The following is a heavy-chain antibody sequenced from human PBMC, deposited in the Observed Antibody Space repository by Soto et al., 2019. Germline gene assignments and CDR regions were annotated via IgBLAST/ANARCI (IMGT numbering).Heavy chain of an antibody. V-gene: IGHV4-30-2*01. Sequence: QLQLQESGSGLVKPSQTLSLTCAVSGGSISNGGYSWSWIRQPPGKGLEWIGNIFHSGSTYYNPSLKSRVPMSVDTSKNQFSLDLSSMTAADTAVYYCARGTAQPYYFDSWGQGTLVTVSS. CDR1: GGSISNGGYS. CDR3: ARGTAQPYYFDS. CDR2: IFHSGST. J-gene: IGHJ4*02.